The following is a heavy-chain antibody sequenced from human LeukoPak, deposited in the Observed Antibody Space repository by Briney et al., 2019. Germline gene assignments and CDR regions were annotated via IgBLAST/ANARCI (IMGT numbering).Heavy chain of an antibody. D-gene: IGHD5-18*01. CDR2: INHSGST. J-gene: IGHJ4*02. Sequence: SQTLSLTCTVSGGSISSGGYYWSWIRQPPGKGLEWIGEINHSGSTNYNPSLKSRVTISVDTSKNQFSLKLSSVTAADTAVYYCARGQRGYSYGHQFDYWGQGTLVTVSS. CDR1: GGSISSGGYY. CDR3: ARGQRGYSYGHQFDY. V-gene: IGHV4-30-2*01.